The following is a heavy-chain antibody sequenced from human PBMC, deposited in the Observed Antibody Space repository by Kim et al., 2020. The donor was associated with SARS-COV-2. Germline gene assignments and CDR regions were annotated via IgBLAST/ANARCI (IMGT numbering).Heavy chain of an antibody. D-gene: IGHD6-19*01. V-gene: IGHV3-73*01. CDR3: TRREVAVNGDY. CDR1: GFTFSGSA. J-gene: IGHJ4*02. CDR2: IRSKTNSYAT. Sequence: GGSLRLSCAASGFTFSGSAIHWVRQASGKGLEWVGRIRSKTNSYATEYAASVKGRFTISRDDSKNTAYLQMNSLKTEDTAVYYCTRREVAVNGDYWGQGSLLTASS.